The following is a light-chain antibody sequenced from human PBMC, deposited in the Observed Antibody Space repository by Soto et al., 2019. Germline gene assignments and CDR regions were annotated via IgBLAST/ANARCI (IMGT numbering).Light chain of an antibody. Sequence: IGWPQSPGTLSLSPGERATLSCRASQTVRNNYLAWYQQKPGQAPRLLIYDASSRATGIPDRFSGGGSGTDFTLTISRLEPEDFAVYYCQQFSSYPLTFGGGTKVDI. CDR2: DAS. J-gene: IGKJ4*01. CDR3: QQFSSYPLT. CDR1: QTVRNNY. V-gene: IGKV3-20*01.